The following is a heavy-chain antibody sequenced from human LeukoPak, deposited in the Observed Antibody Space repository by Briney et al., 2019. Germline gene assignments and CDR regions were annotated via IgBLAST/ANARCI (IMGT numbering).Heavy chain of an antibody. J-gene: IGHJ4*02. CDR3: ARDSGLSGYDLLDY. CDR2: IKYDGSEK. CDR1: GFTFSTYW. D-gene: IGHD5-12*01. Sequence: GGSLRLSCVDSGFTFSTYWMIWVRQAPGKGLEWVANIKYDGSEKYYVDSVKGRFTISRDNAKNSLCLQMNSLRAEDTAVYYCARDSGLSGYDLLDYWGQGTLVTVSS. V-gene: IGHV3-7*01.